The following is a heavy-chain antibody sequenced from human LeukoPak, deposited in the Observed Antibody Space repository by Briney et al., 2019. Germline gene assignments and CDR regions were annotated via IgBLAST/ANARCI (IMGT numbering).Heavy chain of an antibody. CDR2: INPNSGGT. V-gene: IGHV1-2*02. Sequence: ASVKVSYKASGYTFTGYYMHWVRQAPGQGLEWMGWINPNSGGTNYAQKFQGRVTMTRDTSISTAYMELSRLRSDDTAVYYCARGLDGDYVLDYWGQGTLVTVSS. CDR1: GYTFTGYY. CDR3: ARGLDGDYVLDY. J-gene: IGHJ4*02. D-gene: IGHD4-17*01.